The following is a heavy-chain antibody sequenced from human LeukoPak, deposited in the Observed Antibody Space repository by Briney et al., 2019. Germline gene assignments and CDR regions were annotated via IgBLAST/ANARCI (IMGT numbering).Heavy chain of an antibody. CDR1: GFTFSSYS. Sequence: AGGSLRLSCAASGFTFSSYSMSWVRQAPGKGLEWVSSISSSSSYIYYADSVKGRFTISRDNAKNSLYLQMNSLRAEDTAVYYCASSYSSSRNNWFDPWGQGTLVTVSS. D-gene: IGHD6-13*01. V-gene: IGHV3-21*01. J-gene: IGHJ5*02. CDR2: ISSSSSYI. CDR3: ASSYSSSRNNWFDP.